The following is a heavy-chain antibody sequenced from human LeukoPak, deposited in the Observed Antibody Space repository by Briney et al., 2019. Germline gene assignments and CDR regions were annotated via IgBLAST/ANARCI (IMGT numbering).Heavy chain of an antibody. CDR3: AELGITMIGGV. CDR1: GFIFSNYA. J-gene: IGHJ6*04. D-gene: IGHD3-10*02. V-gene: IGHV3-33*08. Sequence: PGGSLRLSCAASGFIFSNYAMHWVRQAPGKGLEWVAVIGHDARVKIHAESLKGRFTISRDNSGSTLYLQMNSLRAEDTAVYYCAELGITMIGGVWGKGTTVTISS. CDR2: IGHDARVK.